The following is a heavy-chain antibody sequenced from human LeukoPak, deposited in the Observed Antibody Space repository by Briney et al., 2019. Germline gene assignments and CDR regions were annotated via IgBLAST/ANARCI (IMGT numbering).Heavy chain of an antibody. D-gene: IGHD6-13*01. J-gene: IGHJ5*02. CDR2: MYTSGST. V-gene: IGHV4-4*07. CDR3: AREVSLISSIADWFDP. CDR1: GGSISSFS. Sequence: SETLSLTCTVSGGSISSFSWNWIRQPAEKGLEGIGRMYTSGSTNYNPSLKSRGNMSVDTSQNQFSLKVNSVTAAHTAVYYCAREVSLISSIADWFDPWGQGILVTVSS.